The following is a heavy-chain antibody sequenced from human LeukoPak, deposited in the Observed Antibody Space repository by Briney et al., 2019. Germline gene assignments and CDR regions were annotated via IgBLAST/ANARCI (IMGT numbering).Heavy chain of an antibody. J-gene: IGHJ4*02. CDR2: ISSSTSYI. Sequence: GRSLRLSCAASGFTFHDYAMHWVRQAPGKGLEWVSSISSSTSYIYYADSLKGRFTISRDNAKNSLYLQMNSLRAEDTAVYYCARGLGGYDQLFDYWGQGTLVTVSS. CDR3: ARGLGGYDQLFDY. CDR1: GFTFHDYA. V-gene: IGHV3-21*01. D-gene: IGHD5-12*01.